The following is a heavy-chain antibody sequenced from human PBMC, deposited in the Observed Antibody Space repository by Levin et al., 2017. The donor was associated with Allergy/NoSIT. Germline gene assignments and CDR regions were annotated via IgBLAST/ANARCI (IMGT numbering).Heavy chain of an antibody. CDR3: ASGYSFGHFYYSGMDV. CDR1: GFSFSDYY. Sequence: GGSLRLSCAASGFSFSDYYMTWIRQAPGKGLEWISFISSNGSAIYYADSVKGRFTISRDNAKNSLYLQMNSLRAEDTAVYYCASGYSFGHFYYSGMDVWGQGTTVTVSS. CDR2: ISSNGSAI. V-gene: IGHV3-11*01. D-gene: IGHD5-18*01. J-gene: IGHJ6*02.